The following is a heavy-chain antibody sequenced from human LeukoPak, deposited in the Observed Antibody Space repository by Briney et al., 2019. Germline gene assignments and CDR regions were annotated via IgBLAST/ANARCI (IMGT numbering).Heavy chain of an antibody. J-gene: IGHJ4*02. D-gene: IGHD4/OR15-4a*01. CDR2: ISSSSSYI. V-gene: IGHV3-21*01. CDR3: ARVVRGTLDY. Sequence: GGSLRLSCAASGFTVSSNYMSWVRQAPGKGLEWVSSISSSSSYIYYADSVKGRFTISRDNAKNSLYLQMNSLRAEDTAVYYCARVVRGTLDYWGQRTLVTVSS. CDR1: GFTVSSNY.